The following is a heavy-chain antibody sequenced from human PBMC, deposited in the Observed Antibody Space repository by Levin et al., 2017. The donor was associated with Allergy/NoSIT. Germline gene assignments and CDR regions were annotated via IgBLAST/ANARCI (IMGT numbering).Heavy chain of an antibody. CDR3: ARQRQVAWFDP. CDR2: IYYSGGK. D-gene: IGHD2-15*01. V-gene: IGHV4-39*01. J-gene: IGHJ5*02. CDR1: GDSISSSAYY. Sequence: SETLSLTCSVSGDSISSSAYYWASIRLPPGKGLEWIGSIYYSGGKYYNPSLKSRVTISIDTSKNQFSLKLNSLTAADTAVYYCARQRQVAWFDPWGQGTLVTVSS.